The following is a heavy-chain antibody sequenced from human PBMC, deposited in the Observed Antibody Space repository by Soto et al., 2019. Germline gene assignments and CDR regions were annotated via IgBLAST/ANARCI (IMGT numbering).Heavy chain of an antibody. Sequence: PSQTLSLTCAVSGASIGTSNWWSWVRQSPGKGLEWIGEIHDSGSTESNPSLKSRVTISLDKSKNQFSLKLSSVTAADTAVYYCARDYITGGYDSSGYVSGNWFDPWGQGTLVTVS. CDR3: ARDYITGGYDSSGYVSGNWFDP. CDR1: GASIGTSNW. V-gene: IGHV4-4*02. CDR2: IHDSGST. D-gene: IGHD3-22*01. J-gene: IGHJ5*02.